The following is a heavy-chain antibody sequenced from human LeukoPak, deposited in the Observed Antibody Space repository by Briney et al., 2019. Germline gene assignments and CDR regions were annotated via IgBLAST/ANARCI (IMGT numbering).Heavy chain of an antibody. J-gene: IGHJ2*01. D-gene: IGHD5-24*01. CDR3: ARGIWEMATIPYWYFDI. Sequence: SETLSLTGTVSGASISNYYWSWIRQPAGKGLEWIGRISTSGSTNYNPSLNSRVTMSVDTSKNQFSLKLTSVTAADTALYYCARGIWEMATIPYWYFDIWGRGTLVTVSS. CDR1: GASISNYY. CDR2: ISTSGST. V-gene: IGHV4-4*07.